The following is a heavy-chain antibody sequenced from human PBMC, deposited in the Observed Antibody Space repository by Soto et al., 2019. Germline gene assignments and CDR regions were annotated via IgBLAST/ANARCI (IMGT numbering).Heavy chain of an antibody. CDR2: ISSSSSYI. V-gene: IGHV3-21*01. CDR1: GFTFSNNN. CDR3: ARGGYYDSSGYPTGY. D-gene: IGHD3-22*01. Sequence: PGGSLRLSCAASGFTFSNNNMNWVRQAPGKGLEWVSSISSSSSYIYYADSVKVRLTISRDNAKNSLYLQMNSLRAEDTAVYYCARGGYYDSSGYPTGYWGQGTLVTVSS. J-gene: IGHJ4*02.